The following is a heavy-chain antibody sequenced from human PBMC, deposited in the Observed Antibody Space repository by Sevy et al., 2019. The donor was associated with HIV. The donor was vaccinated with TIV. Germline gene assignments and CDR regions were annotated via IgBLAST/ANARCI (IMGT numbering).Heavy chain of an antibody. CDR3: ARGECSSSSCYYYYGIDV. CDR2: INTNTGNP. Sequence: ASMKVSCKASGYTFTSYVMNWVRQAPGQGLEWMGWINTNTGNPTYAQGFTGRFVFSLDTSVSTAYLQISSLKAEDTAVYYCARGECSSSSCYYYYGIDVWGQGATVTVSS. J-gene: IGHJ6*02. V-gene: IGHV7-4-1*02. D-gene: IGHD2-2*01. CDR1: GYTFTSYV.